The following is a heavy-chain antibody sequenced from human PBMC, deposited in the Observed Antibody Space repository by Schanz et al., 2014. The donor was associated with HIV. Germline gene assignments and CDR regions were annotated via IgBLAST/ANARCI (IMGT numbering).Heavy chain of an antibody. CDR1: GFTVSSIY. CDR2: MRYDGNKK. CDR3: VRDQSGRTLDYDFWRGPGY. D-gene: IGHD3-3*01. Sequence: VQLVETGGRLIQPGGSLRLSCAASGFTVSSIYMSWVRQAPGKGLEWVAFMRYDGNKKEYGDSVKGRFTISRDTSKNTLYLQMNSLRAEDTAIYYCVRDQSGRTLDYDFWRGPGYWGQGTLVIVSS. J-gene: IGHJ1*01. V-gene: IGHV3-33*08.